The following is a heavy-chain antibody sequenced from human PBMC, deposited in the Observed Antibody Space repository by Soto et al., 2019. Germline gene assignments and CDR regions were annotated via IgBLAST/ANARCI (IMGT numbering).Heavy chain of an antibody. CDR1: GGSISSSY. CDR3: ARIGLVAADPFDY. J-gene: IGHJ4*02. Sequence: QVQLQESGPGLVKPSETLSLTCTVSGGSISSSYWSWIRQPPGKGLEWIGYIYYTGNTNYNPSLXXRXXISVDTSKTQFSLKLTSVTAADTAVYYCARIGLVAADPFDYWGQGTLVTVSS. D-gene: IGHD2-15*01. V-gene: IGHV4-59*01. CDR2: IYYTGNT.